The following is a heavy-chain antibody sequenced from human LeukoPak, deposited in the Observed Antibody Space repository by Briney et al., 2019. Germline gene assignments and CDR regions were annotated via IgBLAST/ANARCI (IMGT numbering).Heavy chain of an antibody. CDR3: ARERRDGSYGFDY. CDR1: GASISEYY. CDR2: IFISGTT. V-gene: IGHV4-4*07. J-gene: IGHJ4*02. D-gene: IGHD3-16*01. Sequence: PSETLSLTCTVSGASISEYYWNWTRQPAGKGLEWIGRIFISGTTNYNPSLNSRVTMSLDTSKNRFSLKLTSVTAVDTAVYYCARERRDGSYGFDYWGQGILLTVSS.